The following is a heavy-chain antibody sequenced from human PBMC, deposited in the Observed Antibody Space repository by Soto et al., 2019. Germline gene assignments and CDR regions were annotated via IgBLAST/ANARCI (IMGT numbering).Heavy chain of an antibody. Sequence: GGSLRLSCAASGFTFSSYGMHWVRQAPGKGLEWVAVISYDGSNKYYADSVKGRFTISRDNSKNTLYLQMNSLRAEDTAVYYCAKDPGGASSDWFDPWGQGTLVTVSS. CDR1: GFTFSSYG. CDR3: AKDPGGASSDWFDP. V-gene: IGHV3-30*18. D-gene: IGHD6-6*01. J-gene: IGHJ5*02. CDR2: ISYDGSNK.